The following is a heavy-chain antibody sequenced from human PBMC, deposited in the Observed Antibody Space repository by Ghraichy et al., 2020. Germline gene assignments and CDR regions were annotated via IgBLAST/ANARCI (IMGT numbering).Heavy chain of an antibody. J-gene: IGHJ6*02. CDR2: IKQDESEK. CDR3: ASSRVSYGVDV. V-gene: IGHV3-7*01. CDR1: GFTFSSYW. D-gene: IGHD2-2*01. Sequence: GGSLRLSCAASGFTFSSYWISWVCQAQGKGLEWVANIKQDESEKYYVDSVKGRFTISRDNAKKSLYLQMNSLRAEDTAVYYCASSRVSYGVDVWGQGTTVTVSS.